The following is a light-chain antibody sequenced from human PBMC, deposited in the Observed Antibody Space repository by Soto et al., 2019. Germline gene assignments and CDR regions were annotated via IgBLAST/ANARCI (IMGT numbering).Light chain of an antibody. V-gene: IGKV4-1*01. CDR2: WAS. CDR1: QSVLYSSNNKTY. CDR3: QQYYSTPQT. J-gene: IGKJ2*01. Sequence: DIVMTQSPDSLAVSLGERATINCKSSQSVLYSSNNKTYLAWYQQKPGQPPKLLIYWASTRESGVPDRFSGSGSGTDCTLTIRSLHAEDVAVYYCQQYYSTPQTFGQGTKLEIK.